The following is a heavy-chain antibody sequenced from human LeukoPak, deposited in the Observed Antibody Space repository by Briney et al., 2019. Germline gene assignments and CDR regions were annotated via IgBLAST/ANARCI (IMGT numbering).Heavy chain of an antibody. D-gene: IGHD4-17*01. CDR3: ARHDFGDYVYF. J-gene: IGHJ4*02. V-gene: IGHV5-51*01. CDR2: IYPGDSNT. CDR1: GYNFTIYW. Sequence: GESLKISCKGSGYNFTIYWLGWVRQMPGKGLEWMGIIYPGDSNTRYSPSFQGQVTISADKSISTAYLQWSSLKASDTAMYYCARHDFGDYVYFWGQGTLVTVSS.